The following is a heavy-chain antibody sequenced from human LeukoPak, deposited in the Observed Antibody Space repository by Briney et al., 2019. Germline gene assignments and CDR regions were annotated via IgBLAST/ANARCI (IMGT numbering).Heavy chain of an antibody. J-gene: IGHJ5*02. CDR2: IYTSGST. CDR1: GGSISSYY. CDR3: ARDNSGSYYAFWFDP. Sequence: SETLSLTCTVSGGSISSYYWSWIRQPAGKGLEWIGRIYTSGSTNYYPSLKSRVTMSVDTSKNQFSLKLSSVTAADTAVYYCARDNSGSYYAFWFDPWGQGTLVTVSS. D-gene: IGHD1-26*01. V-gene: IGHV4-4*07.